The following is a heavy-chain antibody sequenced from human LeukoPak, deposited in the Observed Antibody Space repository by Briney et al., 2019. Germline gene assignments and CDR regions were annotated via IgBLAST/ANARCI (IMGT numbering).Heavy chain of an antibody. CDR3: ARMPRYSYYYMDV. CDR2: IYHSGST. V-gene: IGHV4-4*02. J-gene: IGHJ6*03. Sequence: PSATLSLTCAVSGGSISSSNWWSWVRQPPGTGLEWFGSIYHSGSTYYNPSLKSRVTISVDTSKNQFSLKLSSVTAADTAVYYCARMPRYSYYYMDVWGKGTTVTVSS. D-gene: IGHD5-18*01. CDR1: GGSISSSNW.